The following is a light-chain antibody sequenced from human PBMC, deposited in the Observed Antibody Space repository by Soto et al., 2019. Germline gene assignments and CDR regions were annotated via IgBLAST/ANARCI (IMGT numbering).Light chain of an antibody. Sequence: DIVLTQSPGTLSLSPGERATLSCRASQSVRGTSLAWYQQKPGQAPRPLIYDASSRATGIPDRFSGGGSGTDFTLTISRLEPEDFAVYYCQHYGSSPPITFGQGTRLEIK. CDR3: QHYGSSPPIT. CDR1: QSVRGTS. CDR2: DAS. V-gene: IGKV3-20*01. J-gene: IGKJ5*01.